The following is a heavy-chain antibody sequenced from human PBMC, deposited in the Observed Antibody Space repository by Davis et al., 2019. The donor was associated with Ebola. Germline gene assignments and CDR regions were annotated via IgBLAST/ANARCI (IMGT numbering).Heavy chain of an antibody. Sequence: ASVKVSCKASGYTFTSYGMNWVRQAPGQGLEWMGWMNPDSGNTGYASKFQGRVTMTRNNSITTAYMELSSLTSEDTAVYYCARPIEKRCSPGCFDLWGRGTLVTVSS. V-gene: IGHV1-8*02. J-gene: IGHJ2*01. CDR1: GYTFTSYG. CDR2: MNPDSGNT. D-gene: IGHD4/OR15-4a*01. CDR3: ARPIEKRCSPGCFDL.